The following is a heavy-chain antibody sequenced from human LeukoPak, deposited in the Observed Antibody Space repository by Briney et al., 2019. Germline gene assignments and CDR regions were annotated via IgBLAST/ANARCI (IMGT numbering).Heavy chain of an antibody. J-gene: IGHJ4*02. CDR3: ARDGYGYGDHRDY. CDR2: IYYSGST. D-gene: IGHD4-17*01. Sequence: PSETLSLTCTVSGGSISSSSYYWGWIRQPPGKGLEWIGSIYYSGSTYYNPSLKSRVTISVDTSKNQFSLKLSSVTAADTAVYYCARDGYGYGDHRDYWGQGTLVTVSS. CDR1: GGSISSSSYY. V-gene: IGHV4-39*07.